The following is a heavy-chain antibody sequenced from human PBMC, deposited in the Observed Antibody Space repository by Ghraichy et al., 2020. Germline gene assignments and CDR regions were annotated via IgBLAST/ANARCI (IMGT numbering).Heavy chain of an antibody. Sequence: SETLSLTCAVYGGSFSGYYWSWIRQPPGKGLEWIGEINHSGSTNYNPSLKSRVTISVDTSKNQFSLKLSSVTAADTAVYYCRYSSGWYYFDYWGQGTLVTVSS. V-gene: IGHV4-34*01. CDR2: INHSGST. D-gene: IGHD6-19*01. CDR1: GGSFSGYY. J-gene: IGHJ4*02. CDR3: RYSSGWYYFDY.